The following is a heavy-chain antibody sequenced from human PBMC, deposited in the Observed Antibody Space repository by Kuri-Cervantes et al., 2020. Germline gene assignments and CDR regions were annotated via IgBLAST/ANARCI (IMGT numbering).Heavy chain of an antibody. CDR3: AKDISQYCGGDCYPYGMNV. CDR2: IWYDGSYK. J-gene: IGHJ6*02. V-gene: IGHV3-33*06. D-gene: IGHD2-21*02. CDR1: GFTFSSYG. Sequence: GESLKISCAASGFTFSSYGMHWVRQAPGKGLEWVAVIWYDGSYKYYSDSVTGRFTISRDNSKNTLYLQMNSLRAEDTAVYYCAKDISQYCGGDCYPYGMNVWGQGTTVTVSS.